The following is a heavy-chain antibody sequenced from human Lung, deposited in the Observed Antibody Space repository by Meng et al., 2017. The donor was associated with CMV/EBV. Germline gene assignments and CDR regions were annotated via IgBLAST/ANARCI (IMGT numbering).Heavy chain of an antibody. CDR2: IYWDDDK. D-gene: IGHD1-14*01. CDR1: GFSLSTSEVG. Sequence: QSTWKESRPTLVKTTQTLTLTCTFSGFSLSTSEVGVGWIRQPPGKALEWLAVIYWDDDKRYSPSLKSRLTITKDTSKNQVVLTLTNMDPVDTATYYCALFTGSWFDPWGQGTLVTVFS. J-gene: IGHJ5*02. CDR3: ALFTGSWFDP. V-gene: IGHV2-5*02.